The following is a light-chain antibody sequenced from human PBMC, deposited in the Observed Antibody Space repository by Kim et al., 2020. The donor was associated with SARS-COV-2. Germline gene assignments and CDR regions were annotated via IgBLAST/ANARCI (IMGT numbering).Light chain of an antibody. J-gene: IGLJ3*02. Sequence: SYELTQPPSVSVSPGQTASITCSGDKLGDKYACWYQQKPGLSPVLVIYQDSKRPSGIPERFSGSNSGNTATLTISGTQAMDEADYYCQAWDSSYWVFGGGTQLTVL. CDR2: QDS. CDR3: QAWDSSYWV. V-gene: IGLV3-1*01. CDR1: KLGDKY.